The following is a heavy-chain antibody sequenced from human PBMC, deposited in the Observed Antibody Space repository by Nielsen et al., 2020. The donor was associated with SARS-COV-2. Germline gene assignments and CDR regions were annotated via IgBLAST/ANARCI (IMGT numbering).Heavy chain of an antibody. Sequence: ASVKVSCRASGYMFSSFYLHWVRQAPGQGLEWMGLINPSGVTTNYAQHLQGRVTMTRDTSTAAVYMELTSLTSDDTAMYYCARNGLDVWGQGTMVTVSS. CDR2: INPSGVTT. J-gene: IGHJ3*01. V-gene: IGHV1-46*04. CDR1: GYMFSSFY. CDR3: ARNGLDV. D-gene: IGHD1-1*01.